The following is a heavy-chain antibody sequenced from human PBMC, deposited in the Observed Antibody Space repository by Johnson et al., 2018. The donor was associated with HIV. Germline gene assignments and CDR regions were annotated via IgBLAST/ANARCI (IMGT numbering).Heavy chain of an antibody. CDR1: GFTFSSYA. V-gene: IGHV3-30*04. CDR3: AKGRVCGGWDSGGGACVI. J-gene: IGHJ3*02. D-gene: IGHD6-19*01. Sequence: QVQLVESGGGVVQPGRSLRLSCAASGFTFSSYAMHWVRQAPGKGLEWVAVISYAGSNNYYADSVKGRFTISRDNSKNTLYLQMNSLRAVDTAVYYCAKGRVCGGWDSGGGACVIWGQGTMVTVSS. CDR2: ISYAGSNN.